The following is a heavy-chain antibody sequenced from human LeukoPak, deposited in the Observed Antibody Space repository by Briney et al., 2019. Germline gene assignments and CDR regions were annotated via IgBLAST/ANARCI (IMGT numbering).Heavy chain of an antibody. CDR3: TTVLSSTRYNLCDY. D-gene: IGHD6-13*01. CDR1: GFTFCRYW. Sequence: PGGSLRLSCAASGFTFCRYWIHWVRQAPGKGLMWVSRISPDGSTSLYADSVKGRFTISRDNAKNTLYLQMNSLGAEDTAVYDCTTVLSSTRYNLCDYWGQGTLVTVSS. V-gene: IGHV3-74*03. J-gene: IGHJ4*02. CDR2: ISPDGSTS.